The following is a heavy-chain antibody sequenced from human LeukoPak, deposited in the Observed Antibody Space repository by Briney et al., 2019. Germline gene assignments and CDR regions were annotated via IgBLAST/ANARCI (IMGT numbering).Heavy chain of an antibody. Sequence: SETLSLTCTVSGGSISGHYWSWIRQSPGKGLEWIGYIDPTGLTSYNPSLNSRVTISEDASKNQFSLKVRSVTTADTAVYFCARQTPYSGNHYFDYWGQGTLVTVSS. J-gene: IGHJ4*02. CDR2: IDPTGLT. D-gene: IGHD1-26*01. CDR1: GGSISGHY. V-gene: IGHV4-4*09. CDR3: ARQTPYSGNHYFDY.